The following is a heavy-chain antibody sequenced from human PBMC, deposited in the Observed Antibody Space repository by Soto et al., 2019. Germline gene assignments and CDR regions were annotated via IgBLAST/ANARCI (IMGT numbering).Heavy chain of an antibody. CDR2: INPSGGST. V-gene: IGHV1-46*01. D-gene: IGHD5-12*01. Sequence: VASVKVSCKASGYTFTSYYMHWVRQAPGQGLEWMGIINPSGGSTSYAQKFQGRVTMTRDTSTSTVYMELSSLRSEDTAVYYCARDSSRDGYNYTPFDYWGQGTLVTVSS. CDR1: GYTFTSYY. J-gene: IGHJ4*02. CDR3: ARDSSRDGYNYTPFDY.